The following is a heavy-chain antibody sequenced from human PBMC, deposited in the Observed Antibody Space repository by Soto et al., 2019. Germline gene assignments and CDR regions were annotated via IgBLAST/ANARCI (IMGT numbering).Heavy chain of an antibody. CDR2: ISSSSSYI. V-gene: IGHV3-21*01. CDR3: ARVAYSGYDSGEAAFDI. J-gene: IGHJ3*02. D-gene: IGHD5-12*01. CDR1: GFTFSSYS. Sequence: EVQLVESGGGLVKPGGSLRLSCAASGFTFSSYSMNWVRQAPGKGLEWVSSISSSSSYIYYADSVKGRFTISRDNAKNSLYLQMNSLRAEDTALYYCARVAYSGYDSGEAAFDIWGQGTMVTVSS.